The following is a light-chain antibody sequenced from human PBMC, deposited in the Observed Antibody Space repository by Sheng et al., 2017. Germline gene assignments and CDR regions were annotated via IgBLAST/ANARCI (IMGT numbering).Light chain of an antibody. CDR1: QSISTW. CDR2: RAS. Sequence: DIQMTQSPSTLSASVGDRVTITCRASQSISTWLAWYQQKPGKAPKVLIYRASNLESGVQSRFSGSGSGTEFTLTINSLQSEDFATYYCQQYNSYLWTFGQGTKVEIK. J-gene: IGKJ1*01. CDR3: QQYNSYLWT. V-gene: IGKV1-5*03.